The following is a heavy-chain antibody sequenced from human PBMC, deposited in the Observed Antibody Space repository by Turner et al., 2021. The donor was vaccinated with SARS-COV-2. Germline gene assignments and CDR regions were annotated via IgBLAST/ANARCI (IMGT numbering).Heavy chain of an antibody. CDR1: VGPFNRAV. V-gene: IGHV1-69*11. Sequence: QVRLVQSGAAVKRLGCSVRLSCQASVGPFNRAVISWVRQAPGQGLGWMGKFIPNLETPTNAQKFPGRVTITADEANDTMYMDLSRLRSDDAALYYCYKGVLGALDDGYSFDVWGQGTLVIVSS. CDR2: FIPNLETP. CDR3: YKGVLGALDDGYSFDV. J-gene: IGHJ3*01. D-gene: IGHD3-22*01.